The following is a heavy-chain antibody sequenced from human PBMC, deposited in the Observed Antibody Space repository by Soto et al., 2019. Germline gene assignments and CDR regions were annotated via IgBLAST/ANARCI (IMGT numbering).Heavy chain of an antibody. CDR2: IIPIFGTA. V-gene: IGHV1-69*01. Sequence: QVQLVQSGAEVKKPGSSVKVSCKASGGTFSSYAISWVRQAPGQGLEWMGGIIPIFGTANYAQKFQGRVTITADESTSTAYTELSSLRSEDTAVYYCARVSQGGYSYGYGLLDPWGQGTLVTVSS. D-gene: IGHD5-18*01. CDR1: GGTFSSYA. CDR3: ARVSQGGYSYGYGLLDP. J-gene: IGHJ5*02.